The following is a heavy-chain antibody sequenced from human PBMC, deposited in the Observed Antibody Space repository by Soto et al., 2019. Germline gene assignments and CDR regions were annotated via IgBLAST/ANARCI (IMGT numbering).Heavy chain of an antibody. CDR3: AREISYYYYGMDV. V-gene: IGHV1-2*04. J-gene: IGHJ6*02. CDR1: GYTFTGYY. CDR2: INPNSGGT. Sequence: ASVKVSCKASGYTFTGYYMHWVRQAPGQGLEWMGWINPNSGGTNYAQKFQGWVTMTRDTSISTAYMELSRLRSDDTAVYYCAREISYYYYGMDVWGQGTTVTVSS.